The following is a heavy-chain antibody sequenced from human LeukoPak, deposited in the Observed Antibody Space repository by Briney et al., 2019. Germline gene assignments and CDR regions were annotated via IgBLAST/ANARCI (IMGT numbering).Heavy chain of an antibody. CDR3: ARGRSFWSGYYSPPVDY. Sequence: PSETLSLTCAVYGGSFSGYYWSWIRQPPGKGLGWIGEINHSGSTNYNPSLKSRVTISVDTSKNQFSLKLSSVAAADTAVCYCARGRSFWSGYYSPPVDYWGRGTLVTVSS. CDR2: INHSGST. J-gene: IGHJ4*02. V-gene: IGHV4-34*01. CDR1: GGSFSGYY. D-gene: IGHD3-3*01.